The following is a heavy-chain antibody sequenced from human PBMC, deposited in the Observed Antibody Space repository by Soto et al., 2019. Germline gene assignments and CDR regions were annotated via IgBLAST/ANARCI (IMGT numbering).Heavy chain of an antibody. CDR1: GGTFSRHG. D-gene: IGHD1-26*01. Sequence: QVHLVQSGAEVKKPGSSVKVSCKASGGTFSRHGINWVRQAPGQGLEWMGGIIPIAGIAHYAQKFQGRVPIPADESSSTVYMELSSLRSEDTAVYFCARDRGTGSYRYLDYWGQGTLVTVSS. CDR3: ARDRGTGSYRYLDY. J-gene: IGHJ4*02. V-gene: IGHV1-69*01. CDR2: IIPIAGIA.